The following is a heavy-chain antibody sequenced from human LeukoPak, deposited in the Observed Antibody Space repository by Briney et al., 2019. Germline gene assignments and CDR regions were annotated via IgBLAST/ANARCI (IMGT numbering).Heavy chain of an antibody. Sequence: PGGSLRLSCAASGLTVSNNYMKWVRQAPGKGLEWVSLIYSGGSTYYADSVKGRFTTSRDTPKNTVYLQMNSLRAEDTAVYYCARDRHCSGGSCSGLWGQGTLVTVSS. CDR1: GLTVSNNY. J-gene: IGHJ4*02. CDR2: IYSGGST. CDR3: ARDRHCSGGSCSGL. D-gene: IGHD2-15*01. V-gene: IGHV3-53*01.